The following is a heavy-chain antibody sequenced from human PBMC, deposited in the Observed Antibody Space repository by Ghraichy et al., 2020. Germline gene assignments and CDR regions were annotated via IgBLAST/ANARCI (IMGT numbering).Heavy chain of an antibody. CDR2: VTGSGRHT. D-gene: IGHD1-7*01. CDR3: TKGRWELFHSFDS. Sequence: GGSLRLSCAASGFIYASYAMTWVRQAPGKGLEWVSTVTGSGRHTYYADSVKGRFTIFRDNSKNTVSLQMSSLRADDTAVYYCTKGRWELFHSFDSWGQGTLVTVSS. J-gene: IGHJ4*02. V-gene: IGHV3-23*01. CDR1: GFIYASYA.